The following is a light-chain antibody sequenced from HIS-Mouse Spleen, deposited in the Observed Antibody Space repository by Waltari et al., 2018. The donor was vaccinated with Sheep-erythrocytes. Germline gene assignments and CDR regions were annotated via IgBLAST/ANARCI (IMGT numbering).Light chain of an antibody. CDR2: QDS. CDR3: QAWDSSTVV. V-gene: IGLV3-1*01. Sequence: SYELTQPPSVSVSPGQTASITCSGDKLGDKYACWYQQKPGQSPVLVIYQDSKRPSGIPARFSGSNSGNTATLTISETQAMDEADYYCQAWDSSTVVFGGGTKLTVL. J-gene: IGLJ2*01. CDR1: KLGDKY.